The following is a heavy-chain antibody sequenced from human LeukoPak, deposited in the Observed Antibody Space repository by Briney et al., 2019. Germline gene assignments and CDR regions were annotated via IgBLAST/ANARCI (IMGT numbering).Heavy chain of an antibody. CDR2: IYYNGDT. V-gene: IGHV4-59*01. CDR1: GGSISSYY. J-gene: IGHJ5*02. D-gene: IGHD4/OR15-4a*01. CDR3: VRGPYGASISNWFDP. Sequence: SETLSLTCTVSGGSISSYYWSWIRQPPGKGLEWIGYIYYNGDTHYNPSLNSRLSISVDTPNNQFSLNLRSVTAADTAVYYCVRGPYGASISNWFDPWGQGLLVTVSS.